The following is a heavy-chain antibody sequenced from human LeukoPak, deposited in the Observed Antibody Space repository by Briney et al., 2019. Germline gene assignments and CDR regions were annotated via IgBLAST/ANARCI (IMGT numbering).Heavy chain of an antibody. Sequence: PGGSLRLSCAAAGFTFDEYPRDWVRQAPGKGLEWVNLITREGDRTYYADSVKGPFTITRDNSKNSVYLQRNSLRTEDTALYYRTARTSRDGYDVWGQGTMVTVSP. CDR3: TARTSRDGYDV. CDR1: GFTFDEYP. J-gene: IGHJ3*01. V-gene: IGHV3-43*02. D-gene: IGHD2-21*01. CDR2: ITREGDRT.